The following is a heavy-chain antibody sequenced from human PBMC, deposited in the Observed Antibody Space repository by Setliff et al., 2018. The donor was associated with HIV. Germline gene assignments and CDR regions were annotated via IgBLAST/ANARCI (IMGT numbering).Heavy chain of an antibody. CDR3: TRRAHGRQEPL. J-gene: IGHJ4*02. CDR2: IYTSGIT. Sequence: SETLSLTCTVSGDSISSYYWSWIRQPPGKGLEWIGYIYTSGITDYNPSLKSRVTISGDTSKNQFSLKLSSVTAADTAVYYCTRRAHGRQEPLWDQGTLVTVSS. V-gene: IGHV4-4*08. CDR1: GDSISSYY.